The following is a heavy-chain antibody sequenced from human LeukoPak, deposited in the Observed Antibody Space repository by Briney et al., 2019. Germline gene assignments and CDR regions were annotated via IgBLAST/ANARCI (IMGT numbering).Heavy chain of an antibody. Sequence: SETLSLTCTVSSDSTSSDRYYGGWVRQPPGKGLEWNGNIYYSGSTYYNPSLKSRVTMSVDTSKNQFFLKLNSVTAADTAVYYCARGRPYSGGYHLDYWGQGTLVTVSA. CDR1: SDSTSSDRYY. D-gene: IGHD1-26*01. CDR2: IYYSGST. J-gene: IGHJ4*02. V-gene: IGHV4-39*01. CDR3: ARGRPYSGGYHLDY.